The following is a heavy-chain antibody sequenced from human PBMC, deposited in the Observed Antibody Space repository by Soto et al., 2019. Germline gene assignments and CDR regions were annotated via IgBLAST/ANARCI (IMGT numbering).Heavy chain of an antibody. V-gene: IGHV3-7*03. D-gene: IGHD1-26*01. J-gene: IGHJ4*02. Sequence: HPGGSLRLSCTASGFTFGDYAMSWFRQAPGKGLEWVAYIRQDGNEKQYVDYVRDRITVSRDNAKNPLYLQMSGLSPDDTGVYYCTRLKSGSYSFDSWGQGTLVTVSS. CDR2: IRQDGNEK. CDR3: TRLKSGSYSFDS. CDR1: GFTFGDYA.